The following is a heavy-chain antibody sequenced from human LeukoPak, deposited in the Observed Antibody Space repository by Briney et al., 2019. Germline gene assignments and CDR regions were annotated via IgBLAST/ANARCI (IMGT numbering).Heavy chain of an antibody. D-gene: IGHD4-23*01. CDR1: GFTFSSSG. CDR2: ISSTGNYI. V-gene: IGHV3-21*06. Sequence: GGSLRLSCAASGFTFSSSGMNWVRQAPGKGLEGVSSISSTGNYIYYTESMKGRFTISRDNAKNSLFLQMNSLRAEDTAVYYCARDRGGRGLDYWGQGTLVTVSS. J-gene: IGHJ4*02. CDR3: ARDRGGRGLDY.